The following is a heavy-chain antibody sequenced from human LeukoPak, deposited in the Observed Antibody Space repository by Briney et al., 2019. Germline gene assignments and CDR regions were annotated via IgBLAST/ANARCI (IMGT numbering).Heavy chain of an antibody. Sequence: ASVKVSCKVSGYTLTELSMHWVRQAPGKGLEWMGVFDPEDGETIYAQKFQGRVTMTEDTSTDTAYMELSSLRSEDTAVYYCATGQDIVVVPAATGAFDIWGQGTMVTVSS. D-gene: IGHD2-2*01. V-gene: IGHV1-24*01. CDR2: FDPEDGET. CDR3: ATGQDIVVVPAATGAFDI. CDR1: GYTLTELS. J-gene: IGHJ3*02.